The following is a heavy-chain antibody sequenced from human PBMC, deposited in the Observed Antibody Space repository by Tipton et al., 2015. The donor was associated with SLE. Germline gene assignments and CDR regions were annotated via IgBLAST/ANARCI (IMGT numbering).Heavy chain of an antibody. CDR1: GFTFTNYR. CDR2: INPDGTVA. V-gene: IGHV3-74*03. Sequence: SLRLSCAASGFTFTNYRLHWVRQAPGKGLVWVSSINPDGTVATYADSVRGRVSISRDNAKNTVFLQMNSLRAEDTAVYYCTSLQHWGQGPLVTVSS. CDR3: TSLQH. J-gene: IGHJ1*01.